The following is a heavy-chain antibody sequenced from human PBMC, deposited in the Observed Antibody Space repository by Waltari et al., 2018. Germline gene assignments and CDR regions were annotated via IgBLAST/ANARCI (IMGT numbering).Heavy chain of an antibody. D-gene: IGHD3-10*01. V-gene: IGHV1-24*01. CDR3: ATDLRGMVRGVY. J-gene: IGHJ4*02. CDR1: GYTLTELY. CDR2: FDPEDGET. Sequence: QVQLVQSGAEVKKPGASVKVSCKVSGYTLTELYIHWVRQAPGKVLEWTGGFDPEDGETSYAQKFQGRVTMTEDTSTDTAYMELSSLRSEDTAVYYCATDLRGMVRGVYWGQGTLVTVSS.